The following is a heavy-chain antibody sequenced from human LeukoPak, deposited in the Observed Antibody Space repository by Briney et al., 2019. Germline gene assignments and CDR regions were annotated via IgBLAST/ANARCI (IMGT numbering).Heavy chain of an antibody. J-gene: IGHJ5*02. V-gene: IGHV4-59*01. CDR1: GGSISSYY. Sequence: SETLPLTCTVSGGSISSYYWSWFRQPPRKGLVWIGYIYYSGGTNYNPSLKSRVTISVDTSKNQFSLKLRSVTAADTAVYYCARGGSYGGNSGRYNPWGQGTLVTVSS. D-gene: IGHD4-23*01. CDR2: IYYSGGT. CDR3: ARGGSYGGNSGRYNP.